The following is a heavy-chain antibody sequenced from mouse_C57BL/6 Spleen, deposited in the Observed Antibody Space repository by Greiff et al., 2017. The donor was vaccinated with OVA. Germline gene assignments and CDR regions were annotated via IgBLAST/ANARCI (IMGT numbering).Heavy chain of an antibody. CDR1: GYTFTNYW. CDR3: ARAAQKYFDY. V-gene: IGHV1-63*01. D-gene: IGHD3-2*02. J-gene: IGHJ2*01. Sequence: QVQLKQSGAELVRPGTSVKMSCKASGYTFTNYWIGWAKQRPGHGLEWIGDIYPGGGYTNYNEKFKGKATLTADKSSSTAYMQFSSLTSEDSAIYYCARAAQKYFDYWGQGTTLTVSS. CDR2: IYPGGGYT.